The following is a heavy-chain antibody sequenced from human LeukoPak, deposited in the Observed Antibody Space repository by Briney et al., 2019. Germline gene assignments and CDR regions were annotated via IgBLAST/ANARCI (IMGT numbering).Heavy chain of an antibody. J-gene: IGHJ3*01. D-gene: IGHD2-15*01. Sequence: ASVKVSCKASGYTFTNYYIHWVRRAPGQGLEWMGKINPSGGSTSYPQKFQGRVTMTRDTSTTTVYMELSTLRSEDTAIYYCARGYCSGGGCSVLDAFDGWGPGTMVTVSS. CDR3: ARGYCSGGGCSVLDAFDG. V-gene: IGHV1-46*01. CDR1: GYTFTNYY. CDR2: INPSGGST.